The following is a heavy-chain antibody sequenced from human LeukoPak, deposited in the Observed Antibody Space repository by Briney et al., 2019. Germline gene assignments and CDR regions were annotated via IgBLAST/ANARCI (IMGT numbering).Heavy chain of an antibody. CDR1: RYSISSDYY. CDR2: IHHSGST. J-gene: IGHJ4*02. D-gene: IGHD1-26*01. CDR3: ARGLAWELLVPFDF. V-gene: IGHV4-38-2*02. Sequence: KSSETLSLTCTVSRYSISSDYYWGWIRQPPGRGLEWIGTIHHSGSTHYNPSLKSRVTMSVDTSKNQFSLRLNSVTAADTATYYCARGLAWELLVPFDFWGQGTLVTVSS.